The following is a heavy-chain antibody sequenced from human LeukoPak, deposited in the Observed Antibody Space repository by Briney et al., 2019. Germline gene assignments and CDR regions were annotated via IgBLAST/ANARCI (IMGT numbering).Heavy chain of an antibody. CDR1: GFTFSSYA. D-gene: IGHD3-22*01. J-gene: IGHJ4*02. Sequence: PGGSLRLSCAASGFTFSSYAMSWVRQAPGKGLKWVSAISGSGGSTYYADSVKGRFTISRDNSKNTLYLQMNSLRAEDTAVYYCVYYDSSRFDYWGQGTLVTVSS. CDR3: VYYDSSRFDY. V-gene: IGHV3-23*01. CDR2: ISGSGGST.